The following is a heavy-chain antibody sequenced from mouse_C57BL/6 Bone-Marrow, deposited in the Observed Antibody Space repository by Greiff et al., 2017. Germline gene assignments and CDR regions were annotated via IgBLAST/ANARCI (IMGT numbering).Heavy chain of an antibody. CDR3: ASYDGYYRGFFAY. V-gene: IGHV1-78*01. Sequence: VQLVESDAELVKPGASVKISCKVSGYTFTDHTIHWMKQRPEQGLEWIGYIYPRDGSTKYNEKFKGKATLTADKSSSTAYMQLNSLTSEDSAVYFCASYDGYYRGFFAYWGQGTLVTVSA. CDR1: GYTFTDHT. J-gene: IGHJ3*01. CDR2: IYPRDGST. D-gene: IGHD2-3*01.